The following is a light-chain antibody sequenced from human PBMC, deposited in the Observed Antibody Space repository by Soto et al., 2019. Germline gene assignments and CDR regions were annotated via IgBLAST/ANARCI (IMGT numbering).Light chain of an antibody. Sequence: DIQLTQSPSFVSVSVGDRVTITCRASQGISNSLAWYQQKPGKAPQLLIYAASTLQSGVPSRFSGSGSGTEFTLTISTLQTEDFATYYCQQYDSYPLTFGGGTKVEIK. CDR2: AAS. J-gene: IGKJ4*01. CDR1: QGISNS. CDR3: QQYDSYPLT. V-gene: IGKV1-9*01.